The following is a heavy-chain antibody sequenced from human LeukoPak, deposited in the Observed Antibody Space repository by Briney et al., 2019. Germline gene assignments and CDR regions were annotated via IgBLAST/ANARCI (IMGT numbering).Heavy chain of an antibody. CDR2: IYYSGIT. CDR3: ARVVQSTDSSGFYLPEYFQH. Sequence: SETLSLTCTVSGGSISSSSYYWGWIRQPPGKGLEWIGSIYYSGITYYNPSLKSRVTISVDTSKNQFSLKLSSVTAADTAVYFCARVVQSTDSSGFYLPEYFQHWGQGTLVTVSS. J-gene: IGHJ1*01. V-gene: IGHV4-39*01. CDR1: GGSISSSSYY. D-gene: IGHD3-22*01.